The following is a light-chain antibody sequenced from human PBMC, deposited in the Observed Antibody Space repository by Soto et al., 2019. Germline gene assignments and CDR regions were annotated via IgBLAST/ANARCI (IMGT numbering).Light chain of an antibody. V-gene: IGLV2-14*01. J-gene: IGLJ1*01. CDR3: SSYTSSSIHYV. Sequence: QSVLRHPASVSWSPGHSITIACTGTSSDVGGYNYVSWYQQHPGKAPKLMIYEVSNRPSGVSNRFSGSKSGNTASLTISGLQAEDEADYYCSSYTSSSIHYVFGTGTKVTVL. CDR2: EVS. CDR1: SSDVGGYNY.